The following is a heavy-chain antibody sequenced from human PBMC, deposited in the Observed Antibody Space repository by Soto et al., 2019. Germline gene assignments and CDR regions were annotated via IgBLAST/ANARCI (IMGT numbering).Heavy chain of an antibody. CDR2: MYSGGST. CDR3: ASGPTSIAADGDYFDX. V-gene: IGHV3-53*01. Sequence: LRLSCAAAGFTVSINYMSWVRQAPGKGLEWVSVMYSGGSTYYADSVKGRFTISRDNSKNTLYLQMNSLRAEYTAVYYCASGPTSIAADGDYFDXWCQGTLVTVSX. CDR1: GFTVSINY. D-gene: IGHD6-13*01. J-gene: IGHJ4*02.